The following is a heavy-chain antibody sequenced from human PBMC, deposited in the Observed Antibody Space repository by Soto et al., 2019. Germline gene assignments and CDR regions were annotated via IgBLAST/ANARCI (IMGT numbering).Heavy chain of an antibody. J-gene: IGHJ2*01. Sequence: EVQLVESGGGLVQPGESLRLSCGASGFTFSNYWMSWVRQTPGKVLEWVANIKKDGSEKYYVDSVKGRFTISRDNAKKSLFLQMDSLRAEDTGVYYCTRLPYTGRYSDWFFDLWGRGTLVTVSS. V-gene: IGHV3-7*03. D-gene: IGHD1-26*01. CDR2: IKKDGSEK. CDR3: TRLPYTGRYSDWFFDL. CDR1: GFTFSNYW.